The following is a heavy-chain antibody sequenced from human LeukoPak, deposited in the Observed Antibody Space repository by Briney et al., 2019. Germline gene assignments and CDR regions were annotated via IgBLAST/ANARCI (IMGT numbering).Heavy chain of an antibody. CDR2: INPNSGGT. V-gene: IGHV1-2*06. CDR1: GYTFTGYY. Sequence: ASVKVSCKASGYTFTGYYMHWVRQAPGQGLEWMGRINPNSGGTNYAQKFQGRVTMTTDTSISTAYMELSRLRSDDTAVYYCARDEDNWIAIDYWGQGTLVTVSS. CDR3: ARDEDNWIAIDY. D-gene: IGHD1-20*01. J-gene: IGHJ4*02.